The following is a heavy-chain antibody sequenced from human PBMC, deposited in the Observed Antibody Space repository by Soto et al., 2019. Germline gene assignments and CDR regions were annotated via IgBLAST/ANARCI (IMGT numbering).Heavy chain of an antibody. CDR1: GFTFSTYC. V-gene: IGHV3-74*01. Sequence: GGSLRLSCAASGFTFSTYCMNWVRQAPGKGLVWVSRINPDGSSTDYADSVEGRFTISRDNAKNTLYLQMNSLRAEDTAVYYCARSNWFDPWGQGTLVTVSS. J-gene: IGHJ5*02. CDR2: INPDGSST. CDR3: ARSNWFDP.